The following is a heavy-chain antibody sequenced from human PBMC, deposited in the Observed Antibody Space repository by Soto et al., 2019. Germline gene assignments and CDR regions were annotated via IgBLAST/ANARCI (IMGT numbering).Heavy chain of an antibody. CDR2: ISAYNGNT. CDR1: GYTFTSYG. CDR3: ARGSGSYFSGEVYYFDY. J-gene: IGHJ4*02. V-gene: IGHV1-18*01. D-gene: IGHD1-26*01. Sequence: ASVKVSCKASGYTFTSYGISWVRRAPGQGLEWMGWISAYNGNTNYAQKLQGRVTMTTDTSTSTAYMELRSLRSDDTAVYYCARGSGSYFSGEVYYFDYWGQGTLVTVSS.